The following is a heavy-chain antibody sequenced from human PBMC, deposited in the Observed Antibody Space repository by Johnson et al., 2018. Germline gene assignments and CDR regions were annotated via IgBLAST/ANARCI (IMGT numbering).Heavy chain of an antibody. CDR2: ITSSSSTI. Sequence: VQLVESGGGLVQPGGSLRLSCAASGFTFSTYSMNWVRQAPGKGPEWISYITSSSSTIYYADSVKGRFTISRDNAKNSLYLQMNSPRAEDTAVYYCTKPVVPRGRDAFDIWGQGTMVTVSS. V-gene: IGHV3-48*01. D-gene: IGHD3-22*01. CDR1: GFTFSTYS. J-gene: IGHJ3*02. CDR3: TKPVVPRGRDAFDI.